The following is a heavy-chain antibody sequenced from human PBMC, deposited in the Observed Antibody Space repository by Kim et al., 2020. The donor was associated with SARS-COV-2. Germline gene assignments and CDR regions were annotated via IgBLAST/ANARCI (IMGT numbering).Heavy chain of an antibody. CDR1: GYTFTSYG. V-gene: IGHV1-18*04. CDR2: ISAYNGNT. Sequence: ASVKVSCKASGYTFTSYGISWVRQAPGQGLEWMGWISAYNGNTNYAQKLQGRVTMTTDTSTSTAYMELRSLRSDDTAVYYCASEGGVTGYSSSSTFDYWGQGTLVTVSS. D-gene: IGHD6-6*01. CDR3: ASEGGVTGYSSSSTFDY. J-gene: IGHJ4*02.